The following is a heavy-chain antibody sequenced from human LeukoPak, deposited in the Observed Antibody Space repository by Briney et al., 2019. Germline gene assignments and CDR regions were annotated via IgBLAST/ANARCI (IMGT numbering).Heavy chain of an antibody. CDR3: AREIRGLWFGEPRGWFDP. V-gene: IGHV4-59*12. D-gene: IGHD3-10*01. CDR2: IYYSGST. J-gene: IGHJ5*02. CDR1: GGSINTY. Sequence: NSSETLSLTCTVSGGSINTYWGWIRQPPGRGLEWIGHIYYSGSTKYSPSLKSRVTMSVDTSKNQFSLKLTSVTAADTAVYYCAREIRGLWFGEPRGWFDPWGQGTLVTVSS.